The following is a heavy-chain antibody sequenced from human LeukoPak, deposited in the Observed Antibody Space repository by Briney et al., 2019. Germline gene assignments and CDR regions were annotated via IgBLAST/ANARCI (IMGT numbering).Heavy chain of an antibody. CDR2: ISSSSSYI. CDR3: AKDTDGSGSYYDY. V-gene: IGHV3-21*04. CDR1: GFTFSSYS. J-gene: IGHJ4*02. Sequence: PGGSLRLSCAASGFTFSSYSMNWVRQAPGKGLEWVSSISSSSSYIYYADSVKGRFTISRDNAKNSLYLQMNSLRAEDTALYYCAKDTDGSGSYYDYWGQGTLVTVSS. D-gene: IGHD3-10*01.